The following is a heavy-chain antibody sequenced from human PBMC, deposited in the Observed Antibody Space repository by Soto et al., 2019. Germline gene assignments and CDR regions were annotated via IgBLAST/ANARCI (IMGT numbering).Heavy chain of an antibody. Sequence: GGSLRLSCAASGFTFSSYGMHWVRQAPGKGLEWVAVIWYDGSNKYYADSVKGRFTISRDNSKNTLYLQMNSLRAEDTAVYYCARDFSRNYYYYGMDVWGQGTTVTVSS. CDR3: ARDFSRNYYYYGMDV. D-gene: IGHD3-3*01. CDR2: IWYDGSNK. J-gene: IGHJ6*02. CDR1: GFTFSSYG. V-gene: IGHV3-33*01.